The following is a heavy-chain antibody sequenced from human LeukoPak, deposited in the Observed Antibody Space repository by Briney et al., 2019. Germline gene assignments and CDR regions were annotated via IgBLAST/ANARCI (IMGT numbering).Heavy chain of an antibody. J-gene: IGHJ6*02. CDR2: IYYSGST. V-gene: IGHV4-59*01. CDR3: ARGGSGYDYDPQDYYYYGMDV. Sequence: SETLSLTCAVYGGSFSGYYWSWIRQPPGKGLEWIGYIYYSGSTNYNPSLKSRVTISVDTSKNQFSLKLSSVTAADTAVYYCARGGSGYDYDPQDYYYYGMDVWGQGTTVTVSS. D-gene: IGHD5-12*01. CDR1: GGSFSGYY.